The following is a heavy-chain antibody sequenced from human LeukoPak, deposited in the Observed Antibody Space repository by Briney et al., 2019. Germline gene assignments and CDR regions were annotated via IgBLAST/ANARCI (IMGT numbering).Heavy chain of an antibody. CDR1: GGSIATSTYY. D-gene: IGHD3-22*01. Sequence: SETLSLTCADSGGSIATSTYYWGWIRQPPGKGLEWIGNIYYSGSTFCNPSLMSRVTISVDTSKNQFSLKLSSVTAADTAVYYCARVPLGDYYDSSGYRPGIQYFDYWGQGTLVTVSS. J-gene: IGHJ4*02. V-gene: IGHV4-39*07. CDR3: ARVPLGDYYDSSGYRPGIQYFDY. CDR2: IYYSGST.